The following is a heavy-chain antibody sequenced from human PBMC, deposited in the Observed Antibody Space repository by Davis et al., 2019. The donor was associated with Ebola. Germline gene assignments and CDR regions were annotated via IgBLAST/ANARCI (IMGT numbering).Heavy chain of an antibody. D-gene: IGHD3-3*01. V-gene: IGHV3-48*02. Sequence: GESLKIPCAAPGITFSRYSMNWVRQAPGKGLEWVAFISSGSFTIHYADSVKGRFTISRDNAKNSLFLQMNSLRDEDTAVYYCARWSILGQWGQGTLVTVSS. CDR3: ARWSILGQ. CDR2: ISSGSFTI. CDR1: GITFSRYS. J-gene: IGHJ4*02.